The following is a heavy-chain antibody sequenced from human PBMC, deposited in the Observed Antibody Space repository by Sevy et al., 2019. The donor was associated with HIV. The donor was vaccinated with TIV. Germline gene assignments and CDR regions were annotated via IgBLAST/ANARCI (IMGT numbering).Heavy chain of an antibody. CDR2: ISLSGSTI. D-gene: IGHD2-8*01. CDR1: GFIFSDYY. Sequence: GGSLRLSCAASGFIFSDYYMSWIRQAPGKGLEWVSYISLSGSTIYYADSVKGRFTISRDNAKNSLYLQRNSLRAEDTAVYFCARESRRCSNGVCYGYYGLDVWGQGTTVTVSS. J-gene: IGHJ6*02. CDR3: ARESRRCSNGVCYGYYGLDV. V-gene: IGHV3-11*01.